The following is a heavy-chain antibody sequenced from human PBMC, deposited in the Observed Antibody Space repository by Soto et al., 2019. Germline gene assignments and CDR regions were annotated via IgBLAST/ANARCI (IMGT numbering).Heavy chain of an antibody. Sequence: GASVKVCCKASGFTFSSSAVQWVRQAHRHRLQWIGWIDVGSANANYAQMLQGRVTMTTDTSASTAYMELKSLRSDDTAVYYCARAATDSSGWYIGFDYWGQGTLVTVSS. CDR1: GFTFSSSA. CDR3: ARAATDSSGWYIGFDY. V-gene: IGHV1-58*01. CDR2: IDVGSANA. D-gene: IGHD6-19*01. J-gene: IGHJ4*02.